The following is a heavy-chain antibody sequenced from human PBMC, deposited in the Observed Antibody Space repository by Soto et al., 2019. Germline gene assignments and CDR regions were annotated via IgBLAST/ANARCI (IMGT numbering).Heavy chain of an antibody. V-gene: IGHV4-38-2*02. J-gene: IGHJ4*02. CDR3: VRDDWCCDHCRRFLDY. D-gene: IGHD2-8*02. Sequence: SETLSLTCDVSGYSITSGYFWGWIRQPPGKGMEWIGSIYHNGNTQDNPTLKSRVVLSVDTSNNQSSLKLSSVTAADTAVYYCVRDDWCCDHCRRFLDYWGQGVLVTVSA. CDR2: IYHNGNT. CDR1: GYSITSGYF.